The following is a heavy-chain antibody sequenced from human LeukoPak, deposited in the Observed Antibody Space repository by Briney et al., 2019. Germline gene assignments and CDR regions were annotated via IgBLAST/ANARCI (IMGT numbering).Heavy chain of an antibody. CDR2: IYHSGNT. CDR3: ARLSLKVLEWSPTKGKETHYFDY. V-gene: IGHV4-4*02. D-gene: IGHD3-3*01. CDR1: GGSISSSNW. J-gene: IGHJ4*02. Sequence: SGTLSLTCAVSGGSISSSNWWSWVRQPPGKGLEWIGEIYHSGNTNYNPSLKSRVTILEDKSKNQFSLKLSSATAADTAVYYCARLSLKVLEWSPTKGKETHYFDYWGQGTLVTVSS.